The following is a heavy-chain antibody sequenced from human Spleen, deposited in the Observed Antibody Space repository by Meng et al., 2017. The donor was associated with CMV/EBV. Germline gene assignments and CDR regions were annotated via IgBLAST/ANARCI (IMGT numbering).Heavy chain of an antibody. J-gene: IGHJ5*01. CDR2: IYSGASST. Sequence: GESLKISCAASRFTFSSYVMSWVRQAPGKGLEWVSLIYSGASSTDYANSVKGRFTVSRDNSNNTLHLLMNSLRAEDTAVYYCARLGVLTPGPLNLFDSWGQGTLVTVSS. V-gene: IGHV3-23*03. CDR3: ARLGVLTPGPLNLFDS. D-gene: IGHD3-3*01. CDR1: RFTFSSYV.